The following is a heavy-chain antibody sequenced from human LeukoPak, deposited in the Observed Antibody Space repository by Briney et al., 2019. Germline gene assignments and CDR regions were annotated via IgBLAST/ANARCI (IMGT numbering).Heavy chain of an antibody. Sequence: SETLSLTCTVFGGSISSYYWSWIRQPPGKGLEWIGYIYYSGSTNYNPSLKSRVTISVDTSKSQFSLKLSSVTAADTAVYYCARSSGSYKDYWGQGTLVTVSS. CDR2: IYYSGST. V-gene: IGHV4-59*01. CDR3: ARSSGSYKDY. CDR1: GGSISSYY. J-gene: IGHJ4*02. D-gene: IGHD1-26*01.